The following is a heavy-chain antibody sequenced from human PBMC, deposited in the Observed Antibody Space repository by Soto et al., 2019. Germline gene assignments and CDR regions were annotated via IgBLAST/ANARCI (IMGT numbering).Heavy chain of an antibody. CDR3: ARDLVGLVGDYYDRSGQDY. J-gene: IGHJ4*02. Sequence: GWSLRLSCASSGFTFRSYGMHGVRQATGKGLEWVEVIWYDGSNKYYADSVKGRFNISRDNSKNTLYLQMNSLRAEDTAVYYCARDLVGLVGDYYDRSGQDYWGQGTLVTVSS. V-gene: IGHV3-33*01. CDR2: IWYDGSNK. CDR1: GFTFRSYG. D-gene: IGHD3-22*01.